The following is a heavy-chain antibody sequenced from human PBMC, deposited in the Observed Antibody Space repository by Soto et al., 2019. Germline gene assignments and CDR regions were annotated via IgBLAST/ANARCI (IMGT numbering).Heavy chain of an antibody. CDR2: IYYTGST. CDR1: GGSINNHY. V-gene: IGHV4-59*11. J-gene: IGHJ4*02. D-gene: IGHD7-27*01. Sequence: QVHLQESGPGLVKPSETLSLTCTVSGGSINNHYWILSRQPPGKGLEWIGYIYYTGSTNYNPSLESRLTMSVDTSNNRVSLNLTSLTAADTAIYYWAIANWYSEYWGPGTLVTVSS. CDR3: AIANWYSEY.